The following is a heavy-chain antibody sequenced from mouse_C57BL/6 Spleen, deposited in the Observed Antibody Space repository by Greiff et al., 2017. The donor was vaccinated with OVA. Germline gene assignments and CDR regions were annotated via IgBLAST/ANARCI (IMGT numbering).Heavy chain of an antibody. D-gene: IGHD2-5*01. Sequence: EVKLVESGEGLVKPGGSLKLSCAASGFTFSSYAMSWVRQTPEKRLEWVAYISSGGDYIYYADTVKGRFTISRDNARNTLYLQMSSLKSEDTAMYYCTRVESNHWYFDVWGTGTTVTVSS. CDR2: ISSGGDYI. CDR1: GFTFSSYA. V-gene: IGHV5-9-1*02. CDR3: TRVESNHWYFDV. J-gene: IGHJ1*03.